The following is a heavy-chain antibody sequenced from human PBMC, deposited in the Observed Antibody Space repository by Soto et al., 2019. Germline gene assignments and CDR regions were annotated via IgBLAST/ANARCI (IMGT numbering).Heavy chain of an antibody. CDR1: GFTFSTYA. J-gene: IGHJ4*02. D-gene: IGHD2-2*01. CDR3: AKGGEGSCSKTSCLYFSDY. V-gene: IGHV3-23*01. Sequence: EVQLLDSGGGLVQPGGSLRLSCAASGFTFSTYAMSWVRQAPGKGLEWVSTISGSGDSTYYANSVKGRFTISRDNSRXXXXXXXXXXXXXXXXXXXXAKGGEGSCSKTSCLYFSDYWGQGTLVTVSS. CDR2: ISGSGDST.